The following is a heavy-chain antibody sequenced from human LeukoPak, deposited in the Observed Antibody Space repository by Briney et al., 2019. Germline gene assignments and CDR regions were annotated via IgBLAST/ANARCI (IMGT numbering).Heavy chain of an antibody. CDR3: APQGDTAMVTGDY. CDR1: GGSISSSSYY. J-gene: IGHJ4*02. D-gene: IGHD5-18*01. Sequence: PSETLSLTCTVSGGSISSSSYYWGWLRQPPGKGLEWIGSIYYSGSTYYNPSLKSRVTISVDTSKNQFSLKLSSVTAADTAVYYCAPQGDTAMVTGDYWGQGTLVTVSS. CDR2: IYYSGST. V-gene: IGHV4-39*01.